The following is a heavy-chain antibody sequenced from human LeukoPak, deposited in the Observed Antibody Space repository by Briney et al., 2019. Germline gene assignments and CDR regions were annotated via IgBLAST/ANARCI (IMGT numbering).Heavy chain of an antibody. D-gene: IGHD3-22*01. V-gene: IGHV3-21*01. CDR1: GFTFSSYS. CDR2: ISSSSSYI. J-gene: IGHJ4*02. Sequence: GGSLRLSCAASGFTFSSYSMNWVRQAPGKGLEWVSSISSSSSYIYYADSVKGRFTISRDNAKNSLYLQMNSLRAEDTAVYYCARGQKDPVTKIRITMIVADFDYWGRGTLVTVSS. CDR3: ARGQKDPVTKIRITMIVADFDY.